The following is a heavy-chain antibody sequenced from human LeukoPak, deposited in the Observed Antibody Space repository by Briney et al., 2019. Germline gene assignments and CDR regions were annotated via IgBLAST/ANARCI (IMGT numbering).Heavy chain of an antibody. CDR3: AQMTTVTTALDY. V-gene: IGHV3-30*03. J-gene: IGHJ4*02. D-gene: IGHD4-17*01. CDR2: ISYDGSNK. Sequence: GGSLRLSCAASGFTFSSYGMHWVRQAPGKGLEWVAVISYDGSNKYYADSVKGRFTISRDNSKNTLYLQMNSLGAEDTAVYYCAQMTTVTTALDYWGQGTLVTVSS. CDR1: GFTFSSYG.